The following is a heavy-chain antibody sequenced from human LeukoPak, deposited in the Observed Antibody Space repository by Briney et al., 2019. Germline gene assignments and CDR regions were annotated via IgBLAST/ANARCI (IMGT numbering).Heavy chain of an antibody. CDR3: ARDGKSVVPIPAAIRRSASDI. Sequence: RSSETLSLTCSVSGDSIRSGSFHWNWIRQPAGKGLEWIGRIYITGSTDYNPSLKSRVTMSVDTSNNQFSLKLRSVTAADTAVYYCARDGKSVVPIPAAIRRSASDIWGQGTMVTVSS. V-gene: IGHV4-61*02. J-gene: IGHJ3*02. CDR2: IYITGST. CDR1: GDSIRSGSFH. D-gene: IGHD2-2*01.